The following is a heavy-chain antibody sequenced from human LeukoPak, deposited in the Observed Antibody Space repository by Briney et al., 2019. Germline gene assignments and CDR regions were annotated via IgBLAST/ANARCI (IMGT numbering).Heavy chain of an antibody. J-gene: IGHJ4*02. CDR3: AREEIGYFDY. CDR1: GYSISSGYY. V-gene: IGHV4-38-2*02. CDR2: IYHSGST. Sequence: SETLSLTCTVSGYSISSGYYWGWIRQPPGKGLEWIGYIYHSGSTYYNPSLKSRVTISVDRSKNQFSLKLSSVTAADTAVYYCAREEIGYFDYWGQGTLVTVSS.